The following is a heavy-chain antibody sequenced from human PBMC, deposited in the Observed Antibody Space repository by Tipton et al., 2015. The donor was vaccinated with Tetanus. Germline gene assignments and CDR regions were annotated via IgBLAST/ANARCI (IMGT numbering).Heavy chain of an antibody. J-gene: IGHJ4*02. CDR1: GGSITSGTPY. Sequence: TLSLTCSVTGGSITSGTPYWGWVRQPPGKGLEWIGYIYHTGTTYYNPSFKSRVSISVDTSMSQFSLELNSVTAADTAVYFCAKDQDYGDYFGVDYWGQGTLVTVSS. CDR2: IYHTGTT. V-gene: IGHV4-31*03. CDR3: AKDQDYGDYFGVDY. D-gene: IGHD4-17*01.